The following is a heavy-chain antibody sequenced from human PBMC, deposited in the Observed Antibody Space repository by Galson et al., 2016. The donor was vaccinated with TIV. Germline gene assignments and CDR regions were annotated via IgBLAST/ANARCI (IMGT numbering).Heavy chain of an antibody. D-gene: IGHD4-17*01. CDR1: GYTFTSYD. Sequence: SVKVSCKASGYTFTSYDINWVRQATGQGLEWMGWMNPNSGNTGYAQKFRGRVTMTRNTSVRTAYMELSSLRSEDTAGYYCARSGDYVDYWGQGTLVTVSS. J-gene: IGHJ4*02. CDR2: MNPNSGNT. V-gene: IGHV1-8*02. CDR3: ARSGDYVDY.